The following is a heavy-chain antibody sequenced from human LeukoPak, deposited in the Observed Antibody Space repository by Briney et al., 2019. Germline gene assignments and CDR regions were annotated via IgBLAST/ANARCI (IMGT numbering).Heavy chain of an antibody. Sequence: SETLSLTCAVYGGSFSGYYWSWIRQPPGKGLEWIGEISHSGSTNYNPSLKSRVTISVDTSKNQFSLKLSSVTAADTAVYYCARVNGYSYGYYFDYWGQGTLVTVSS. CDR1: GGSFSGYY. D-gene: IGHD5-18*01. J-gene: IGHJ4*02. CDR3: ARVNGYSYGYYFDY. CDR2: ISHSGST. V-gene: IGHV4-34*01.